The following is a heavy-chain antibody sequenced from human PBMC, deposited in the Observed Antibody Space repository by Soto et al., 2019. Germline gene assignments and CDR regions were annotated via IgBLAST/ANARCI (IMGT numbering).Heavy chain of an antibody. D-gene: IGHD4-4*01. CDR1: GGSFSGYY. CDR2: INHSGST. Sequence: SETLSLTCAVYGGSFSGYYWSWIRQPPGKGLEWIGEINHSGSTNYNPSLKSRVTISVDTSKNQFSLKLSSVTAADTAVYYCARDLLSGNYLIAFDYWGQGTLVTVSS. J-gene: IGHJ4*02. CDR3: ARDLLSGNYLIAFDY. V-gene: IGHV4-34*01.